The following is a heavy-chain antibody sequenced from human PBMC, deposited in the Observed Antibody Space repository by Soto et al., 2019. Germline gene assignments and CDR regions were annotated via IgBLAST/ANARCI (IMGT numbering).Heavy chain of an antibody. V-gene: IGHV3-15*01. Sequence: PGGSLRLSCAASGFTFSNAWMSWVRQAPGKGLEWVGRIKSKTDGGTTDYAAPVKGRFTISRDDSKNTLYLQMNSLKTEDTAVYYCTTYFPGYDFWSGYYYPIDYWGQGTLVTVSS. CDR2: IKSKTDGGTT. D-gene: IGHD3-3*01. CDR1: GFTFSNAW. J-gene: IGHJ4*02. CDR3: TTYFPGYDFWSGYYYPIDY.